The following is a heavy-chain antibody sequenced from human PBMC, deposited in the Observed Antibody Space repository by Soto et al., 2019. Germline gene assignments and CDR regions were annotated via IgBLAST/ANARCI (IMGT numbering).Heavy chain of an antibody. D-gene: IGHD1-26*01. CDR1: GFTFSSYS. J-gene: IGHJ4*02. Sequence: ILSCAASGFTFSSYSMSWVRQAPGKGLEWVSAISGSGGSTYYADSVKGRFTISRDNSKNTLYLQMNSLRAEDTAVYYCANLPVSGSATSYGYWGQGPLVTVSS. CDR3: ANLPVSGSATSYGY. CDR2: ISGSGGST. V-gene: IGHV3-23*01.